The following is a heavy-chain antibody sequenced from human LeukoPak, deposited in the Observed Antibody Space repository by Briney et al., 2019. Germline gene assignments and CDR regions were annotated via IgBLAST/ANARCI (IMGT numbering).Heavy chain of an antibody. CDR1: GFTFSSYT. D-gene: IGHD5-12*01. V-gene: IGHV3-23*01. Sequence: GGSLRLSCTASGFTFSSYTMSWVRQAPGKGLKWVSTITTGGPNTYYADSVKGRFTVSRDDSKNTLYLQMNSLRAEDTAVYYCAKDRRLPWDYFDSWGQGTLVTVSS. CDR3: AKDRRLPWDYFDS. J-gene: IGHJ4*02. CDR2: ITTGGPNT.